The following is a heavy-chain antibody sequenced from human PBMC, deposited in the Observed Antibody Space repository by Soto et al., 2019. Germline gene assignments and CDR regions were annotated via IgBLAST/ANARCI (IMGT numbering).Heavy chain of an antibody. Sequence: QVQLVQSGAEVKKPGSSVKVSCKASGGTFSSYTISWVRQAPGQGLEWMGRIIPILGIANYAQKFQGRVTITADKPTSTAYMELSSLSSEDTAVYYCARLRGLERAKGAFDIWGQGTMVTVSS. CDR3: ARLRGLERAKGAFDI. J-gene: IGHJ3*02. CDR1: GGTFSSYT. V-gene: IGHV1-69*02. D-gene: IGHD1-1*01. CDR2: IIPILGIA.